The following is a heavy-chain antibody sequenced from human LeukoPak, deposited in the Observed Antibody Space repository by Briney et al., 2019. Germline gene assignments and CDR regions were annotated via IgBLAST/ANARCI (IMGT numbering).Heavy chain of an antibody. CDR3: ASSPGGVVGATTPFDY. J-gene: IGHJ4*02. CDR1: GYSISSGYY. D-gene: IGHD1-26*01. V-gene: IGHV4-38-2*02. Sequence: SETLSLTCTVSGYSISSGYYWGWIRQPPGKGLKWIGSIYHSGSTYYNPSLKSRVTISVDTSKNQFSLKLSSVTAADTAVYYCASSPGGVVGATTPFDYWGQGTLVTVSS. CDR2: IYHSGST.